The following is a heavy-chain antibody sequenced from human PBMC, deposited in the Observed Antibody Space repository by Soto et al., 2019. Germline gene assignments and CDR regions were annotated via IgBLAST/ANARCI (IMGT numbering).Heavy chain of an antibody. D-gene: IGHD2-21*01. J-gene: IGHJ4*02. Sequence: PGGSLRLSCAASGFTFSSYAMHWVRQAPGEGLEYVSAITNNGDYTYYASSVKGRFTISRDNSKNTLYLQMGSLRAEDMAVYYCARAKNGGDYDYWGQGTLVTVSS. CDR2: ITNNGDYT. V-gene: IGHV3-64*01. CDR1: GFTFSSYA. CDR3: ARAKNGGDYDY.